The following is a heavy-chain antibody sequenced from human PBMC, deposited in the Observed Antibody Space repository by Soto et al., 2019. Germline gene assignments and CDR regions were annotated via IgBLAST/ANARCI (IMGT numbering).Heavy chain of an antibody. CDR2: MNPNSGNT. CDR3: ARVEYGITMVRGVMNYYYYMDV. D-gene: IGHD3-10*01. Sequence: ASVKVSCKASGYTFTSYDINLVRQATGQGPEWMGWMNPNSGNTGYAQKFQGRVTMTRNTSISTAYMELSSLRSEDTAVYYCARVEYGITMVRGVMNYYYYMDVWGKGTTVTVSS. J-gene: IGHJ6*03. V-gene: IGHV1-8*01. CDR1: GYTFTSYD.